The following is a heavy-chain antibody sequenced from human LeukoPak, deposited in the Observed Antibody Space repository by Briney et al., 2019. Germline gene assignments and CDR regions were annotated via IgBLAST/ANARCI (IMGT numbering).Heavy chain of an antibody. CDR3: ARESPGRGIAAWAYFQH. D-gene: IGHD6-13*01. Sequence: ASVKVSCKASGYTFTSYGISWVRQAPGQGLEWMGWISAYNGNTNYAQKLQGRVTMTTDTSTSTAYMELRSLRSDDTAVYYCARESPGRGIAAWAYFQHWGQGTLVTVSS. CDR2: ISAYNGNT. J-gene: IGHJ1*01. CDR1: GYTFTSYG. V-gene: IGHV1-18*01.